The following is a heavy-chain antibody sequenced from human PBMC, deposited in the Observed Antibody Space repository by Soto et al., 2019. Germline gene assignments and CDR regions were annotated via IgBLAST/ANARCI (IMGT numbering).Heavy chain of an antibody. CDR3: ARESEDLTSNFDY. CDR1: GFTFTRYS. V-gene: IGHV3-21*06. CDR2: ISSTTNYI. J-gene: IGHJ4*02. Sequence: PGGSLKLSCAASGFTFTRYSMNWVRQAPGKGLEWVSSISSTTNYIYYGDSMKGRFTISRDNAKNSLYLEMNSLRAEDTAVYYCARESEDLTSNFDYWGQGTLVTVSS.